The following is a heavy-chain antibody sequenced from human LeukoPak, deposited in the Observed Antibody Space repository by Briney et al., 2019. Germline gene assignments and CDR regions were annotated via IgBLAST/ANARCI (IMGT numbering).Heavy chain of an antibody. Sequence: ASVKVSCKASGYTFTGYYMHWVRQAPGQGPEWMGWINPNSGGTNYAQKLQGRITMTRDTSISTAYMELSSLRSDDTAVYYCARGAATGTLWDYYYYMDVWGKGTTVTVSS. D-gene: IGHD6-13*01. CDR3: ARGAATGTLWDYYYYMDV. J-gene: IGHJ6*03. V-gene: IGHV1-2*02. CDR2: INPNSGGT. CDR1: GYTFTGYY.